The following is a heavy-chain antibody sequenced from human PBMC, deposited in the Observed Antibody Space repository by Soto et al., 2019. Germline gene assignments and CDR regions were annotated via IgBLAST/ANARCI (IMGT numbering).Heavy chain of an antibody. CDR2: IYYSGST. CDR3: AGTYSSSWYSWFDP. J-gene: IGHJ5*02. D-gene: IGHD6-13*01. Sequence: SETLSLTCTVSGGSISSGDYYWSWIRQPPGKGLEWIGYIYYSGSTYYNPSLKSRVTISVDTSKNQFSLKLSSVTAADTAVYYCAGTYSSSWYSWFDPWGQGTLVTVS. V-gene: IGHV4-30-4*01. CDR1: GGSISSGDYY.